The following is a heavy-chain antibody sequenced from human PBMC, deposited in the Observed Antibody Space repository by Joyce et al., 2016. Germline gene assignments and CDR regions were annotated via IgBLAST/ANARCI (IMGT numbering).Heavy chain of an antibody. D-gene: IGHD3-16*01. CDR2: IKRDGSAT. Sequence: EVQVVESGGGLVQPGGSLRLSCAASGFDFSSYWMGWVRQAPGKGLEWVANIKRDGSATYYVDSARGRFTISRDNAKNSVFLQLNRLRDEDTAVYYCARIVRGIPGYFFDYWGPGTLVSVSS. J-gene: IGHJ4*02. CDR1: GFDFSSYW. V-gene: IGHV3-7*01. CDR3: ARIVRGIPGYFFDY.